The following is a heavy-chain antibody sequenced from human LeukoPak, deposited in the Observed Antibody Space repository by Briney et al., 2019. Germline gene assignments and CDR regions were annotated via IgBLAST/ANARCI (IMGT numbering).Heavy chain of an antibody. CDR3: AKESHYCSGGSCYPGIPSAGNWFDP. CDR1: GFTFSSYE. J-gene: IGHJ5*02. D-gene: IGHD2-15*01. Sequence: GGSLRLSCAASGFTFSSYEMNWVRQAPGKGLEWVSYISSSGSTIYYADSVKGRFTISRDNAKNTLYLQMNSLRAEDTAVYYCAKESHYCSGGSCYPGIPSAGNWFDPWDQGTLVTVSS. CDR2: ISSSGSTI. V-gene: IGHV3-48*03.